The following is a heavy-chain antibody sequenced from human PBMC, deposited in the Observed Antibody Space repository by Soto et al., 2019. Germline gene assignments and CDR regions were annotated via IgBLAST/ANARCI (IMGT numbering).Heavy chain of an antibody. CDR3: ARDGNVYGMDV. CDR2: LNPGDDIA. V-gene: IGHV1-46*01. Sequence: QMQLVQSGAEVRKPGASVKISCKASGYTFSHYYMNWVRQAPGQGLEWMGILNPGDDIASYAQRFRGRVTMSADMSTGTGYMELNSLTSEDTAIYFCARDGNVYGMDVWGQGTTVTVS. CDR1: GYTFSHYY. J-gene: IGHJ6*02.